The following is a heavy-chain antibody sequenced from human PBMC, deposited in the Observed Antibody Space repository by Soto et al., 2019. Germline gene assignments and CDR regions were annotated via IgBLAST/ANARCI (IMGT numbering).Heavy chain of an antibody. CDR2: IKQDGSEK. CDR1: EVNCSSYA. V-gene: IGHV3-7*03. CDR3: LRVWTGTTRGLTDSAF. D-gene: IGHD1-7*01. Sequence: SCTASEVNCSSYARRRVRKNNGTGLEWVANIKQDGSEKYYVDSVKGRFTMSRDNTKNSLYLQMNSLRAEDTAVYYFLRVWTGTTRGLTDSAFWRKGSLVPVFS. J-gene: IGHJ4*02.